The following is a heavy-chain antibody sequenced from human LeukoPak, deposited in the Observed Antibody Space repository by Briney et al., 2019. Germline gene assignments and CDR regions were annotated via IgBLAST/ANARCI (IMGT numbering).Heavy chain of an antibody. CDR3: ARGDGTYYYDSSGYFHFDY. CDR1: GGSISSYY. V-gene: IGHV4-59*08. CDR2: VDYSGST. D-gene: IGHD3-22*01. Sequence: SETLSLTCTVSGGSISSYYWSWIRQPPGKGLEWIGYVDYSGSTNYNPSLKSRVTISVDTSKNQFSLKLSSVTAADTAVYYCARGDGTYYYDSSGYFHFDYWGQGTLVTVSS. J-gene: IGHJ4*02.